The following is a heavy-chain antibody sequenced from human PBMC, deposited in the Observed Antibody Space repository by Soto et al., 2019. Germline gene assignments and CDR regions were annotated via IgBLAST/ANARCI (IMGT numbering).Heavy chain of an antibody. CDR1: GYSFTSYW. D-gene: IGHD4-4*01. Sequence: PGESLKISCKGSGYSFTSYWISWVRQMPGKGLEWMGRIDPSDSYTNYSPSFQGHVTISADKSISTAYLQWSSLKASDTAMYYCARRSVTPLRGGRSHGMGVWGQGTTVTVSS. V-gene: IGHV5-10-1*01. CDR2: IDPSDSYT. CDR3: ARRSVTPLRGGRSHGMGV. J-gene: IGHJ6*02.